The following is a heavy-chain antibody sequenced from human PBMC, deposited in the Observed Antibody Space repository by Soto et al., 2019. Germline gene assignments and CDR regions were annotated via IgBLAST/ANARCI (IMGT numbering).Heavy chain of an antibody. CDR2: ISYDGSDK. CDR3: GAGQYFSDY. D-gene: IGHD6-13*01. CDR1: GFTFSSYG. Sequence: QVQLVESGGGVVQPGRSLRLSCAASGFTFSSYGMHWVRQAPGKGLEWVALISYDGSDKYYADSVKGRFTISRDNSKNTLYLKMNSLRVEDTAVYYCGAGQYFSDYWGKGTMVTVSS. J-gene: IGHJ4*02. V-gene: IGHV3-30*03.